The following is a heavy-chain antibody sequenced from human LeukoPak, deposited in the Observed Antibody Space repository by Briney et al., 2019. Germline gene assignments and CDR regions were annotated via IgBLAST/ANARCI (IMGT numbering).Heavy chain of an antibody. V-gene: IGHV3-21*01. J-gene: IGHJ6*03. D-gene: IGHD2-2*01. CDR1: GFPFSIDS. Sequence: GGSLRLSCAASGFPFSIDSITWGRQSPGKGLQWVSSISSTSSYIFYADSLKGRVTISRDNAENSVYLKTNSMRAEDTGVYYCARLDREDYRTRPVPYYNYYMPVWGKGTSVIVSS. CDR3: ARLDREDYRTRPVPYYNYYMPV. CDR2: ISSTSSYI.